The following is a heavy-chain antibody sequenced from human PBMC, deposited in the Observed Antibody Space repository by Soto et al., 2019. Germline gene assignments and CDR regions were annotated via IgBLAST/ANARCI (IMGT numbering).Heavy chain of an antibody. Sequence: GGSLRLSCAASGFTFSSYWMHWVRQAPGKGLVWVSRTNEDGGTTDYADSVKGRFTISRDNAKNTLYLQMNSLRVEDTAVYYCASDLSGRADVWGQGTTVTVSS. CDR3: ASDLSGRADV. CDR2: TNEDGGTT. D-gene: IGHD3-10*01. CDR1: GFTFSSYW. J-gene: IGHJ6*02. V-gene: IGHV3-74*01.